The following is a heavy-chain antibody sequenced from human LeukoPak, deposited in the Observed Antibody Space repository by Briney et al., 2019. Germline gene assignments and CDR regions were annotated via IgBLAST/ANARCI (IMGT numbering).Heavy chain of an antibody. CDR3: ASRAVTTGHNYGMDV. V-gene: IGHV1-69*04. Sequence: SVKVSCKASGGTFSSYAISWVRQAPGQGLEWMGRIIPILGIANYAQKFQGRVTITADKSTSTAYMELSGLRSEDTAVYYCASRAVTTGHNYGMDVWGQGTTVTVSS. D-gene: IGHD4-17*01. CDR2: IIPILGIA. J-gene: IGHJ6*02. CDR1: GGTFSSYA.